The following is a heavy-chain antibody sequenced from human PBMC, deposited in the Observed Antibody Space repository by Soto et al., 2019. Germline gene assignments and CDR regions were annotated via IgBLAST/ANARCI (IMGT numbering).Heavy chain of an antibody. CDR3: ARTTAVPNTLRSRYFFDY. J-gene: IGHJ4*02. V-gene: IGHV4-61*01. Sequence: SETLSLTCSFSVGSVSNNTYDWSWIRQPPGKRLEWIGYVYYSGTTNYNPSLKSRVTISVDLSKNQFSLRLSSVTTADTALYYCARTTAVPNTLRSRYFFDYWGQGTMVTVSS. CDR1: VGSVSNNTYD. D-gene: IGHD4-17*01. CDR2: VYYSGTT.